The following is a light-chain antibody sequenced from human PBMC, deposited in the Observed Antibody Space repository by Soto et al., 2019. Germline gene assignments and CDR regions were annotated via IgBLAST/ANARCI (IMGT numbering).Light chain of an antibody. Sequence: QPVLTQPPSASGTPGQRVTIACSGSSSNIGSSYVYWYQQLPGTAPKLRIYRNNQRPSGVPDRFSGSKSGTSASLAISGLRSEDEDDYYCAAWDDSLSGRVFGGGTKLTVL. CDR2: RNN. V-gene: IGLV1-47*01. CDR3: AAWDDSLSGRV. J-gene: IGLJ2*01. CDR1: SSNIGSSY.